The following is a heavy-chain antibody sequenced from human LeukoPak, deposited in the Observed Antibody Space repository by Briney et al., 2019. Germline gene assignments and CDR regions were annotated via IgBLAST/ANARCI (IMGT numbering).Heavy chain of an antibody. Sequence: GGSLRLSCAASGFTFSSYGMHWVRQAPGKGLEWVAIIWYDGSNKYYADSVKGRFTISRDNSKNTLYLQMNSLRAEDTAVYYCAKDGTTETTLNYFDYWGQGTLVTVSS. V-gene: IGHV3-33*06. D-gene: IGHD4-17*01. CDR3: AKDGTTETTLNYFDY. J-gene: IGHJ4*02. CDR2: IWYDGSNK. CDR1: GFTFSSYG.